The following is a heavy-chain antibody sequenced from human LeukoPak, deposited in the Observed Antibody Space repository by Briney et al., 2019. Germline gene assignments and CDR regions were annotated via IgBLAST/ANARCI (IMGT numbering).Heavy chain of an antibody. J-gene: IGHJ5*02. D-gene: IGHD2-2*01. CDR1: GVTFSSYV. V-gene: IGHV3-23*01. CDR2: ISGSGGST. Sequence: GGSLRLSCEASGVTFSSYVMSWVRQAPGKGPEWVSGISGSGGSTYYADSVKGRFTISRDNSKNTLYLQMNSLRAEDTAVYYCAKDRSPVVPDNWFDPWGQGTLVTVSS. CDR3: AKDRSPVVPDNWFDP.